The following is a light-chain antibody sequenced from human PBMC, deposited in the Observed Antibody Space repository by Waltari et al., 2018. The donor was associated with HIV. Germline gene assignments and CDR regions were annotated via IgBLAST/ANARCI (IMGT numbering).Light chain of an antibody. V-gene: IGKV3-20*01. CDR1: QSVSNSY. CDR2: GAS. J-gene: IGKJ4*01. Sequence: EIVLTQSPGTLSLSPGERATLSCRASQSVSNSYLAWYQQKPGQAPRLLIYGASGRATGIPDRFSGSGSGTDFTLSISRLEPEDFAMYYCQQFGSSLLTFGGGTKVEI. CDR3: QQFGSSLLT.